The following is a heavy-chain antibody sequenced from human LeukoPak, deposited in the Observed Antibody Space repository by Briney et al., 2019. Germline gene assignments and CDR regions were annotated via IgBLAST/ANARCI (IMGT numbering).Heavy chain of an antibody. CDR3: ARGIYGVYYFDY. Sequence: SQTLSLTCAVYGGSLSGYYWSWIRQHPGKGLEWIGEINHSGATNYNPSLKSRVTIAVDTSKNQFSLRLSSVTAADTAMYYCARGIYGVYYFDYWGQGALVTVSS. CDR1: GGSLSGYY. V-gene: IGHV4-34*01. CDR2: INHSGAT. J-gene: IGHJ4*02. D-gene: IGHD4-17*01.